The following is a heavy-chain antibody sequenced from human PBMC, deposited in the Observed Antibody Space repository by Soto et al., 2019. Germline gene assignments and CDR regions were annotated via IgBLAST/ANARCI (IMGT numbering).Heavy chain of an antibody. CDR2: IIPIFGTA. V-gene: IGHV1-69*13. CDR1: GGTFSSYA. CDR3: ARDTAMVTFDY. J-gene: IGHJ4*02. D-gene: IGHD5-18*01. Sequence: ASVKVSCKASGGTFSSYAISWGRQAPGQGLEWMGGIIPIFGTANYAQRFQGRVTITADESTSTAYMELSSLRSEDTAVYYCARDTAMVTFDYWGQGTLVTVSS.